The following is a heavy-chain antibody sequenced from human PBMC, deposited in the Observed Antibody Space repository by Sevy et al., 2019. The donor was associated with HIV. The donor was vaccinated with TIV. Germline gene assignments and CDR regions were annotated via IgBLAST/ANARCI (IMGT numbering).Heavy chain of an antibody. CDR2: ISGSGGGT. J-gene: IGHJ4*02. Sequence: GGSLRLSCAASGFTFSSYAMSWVRQAPGKGLEWVSAISGSGGGTYYEDSVKGRFTISRGNSKNTLYLQMNSLRAEDTAVYYCAKDGRGGSVCYYDYWGQGTLVTVSS. D-gene: IGHD3-10*01. CDR3: AKDGRGGSVCYYDY. CDR1: GFTFSSYA. V-gene: IGHV3-23*01.